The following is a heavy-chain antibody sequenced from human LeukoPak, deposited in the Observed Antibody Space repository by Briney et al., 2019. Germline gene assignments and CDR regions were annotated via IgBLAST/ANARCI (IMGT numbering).Heavy chain of an antibody. D-gene: IGHD6-6*01. CDR3: ARESIAAPPRY. J-gene: IGHJ4*02. CDR2: INPYSGGT. V-gene: IGHV1-2*02. Sequence: ASVNVSCKPSVYTFTGYYMHWVGQAPGQAREGMGWINPYSGGTNDAQKFQGRVTMNRDKFISAAYRGLSRLRSADTAVYYCARESIAAPPRYWGQGTLVTVSS. CDR1: VYTFTGYY.